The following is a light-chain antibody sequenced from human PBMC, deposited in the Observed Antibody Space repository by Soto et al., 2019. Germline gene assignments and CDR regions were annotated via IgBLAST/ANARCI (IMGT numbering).Light chain of an antibody. Sequence: IQITQCPSTLSGTVGDLATTTCRASQSISNCLAWYQQKPATAPKVLIYHASNLQSGVPSRFSGSGSGTEFTLTSSSLQPDDFATYYCQQYNSYSFGQGTKVDIK. CDR3: QQYNSYS. CDR2: HAS. CDR1: QSISNC. V-gene: IGKV1-5*01. J-gene: IGKJ1*01.